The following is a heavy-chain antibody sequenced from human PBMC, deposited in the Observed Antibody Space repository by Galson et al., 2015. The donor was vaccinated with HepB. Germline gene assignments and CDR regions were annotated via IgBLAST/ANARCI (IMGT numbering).Heavy chain of an antibody. CDR2: ISWNSGSI. CDR3: ARDYDSHAFDI. CDR1: GFTFDDYA. V-gene: IGHV3-9*01. J-gene: IGHJ3*02. Sequence: SLRLSCAASGFTFDDYAMHWVRQAPGKGLEWVSGISWNSGSIGYADSVKGRFTISRDNSKNTLYLQMNSLRAEDTAVYYCARDYDSHAFDIWGQGTMVTVSS. D-gene: IGHD3-22*01.